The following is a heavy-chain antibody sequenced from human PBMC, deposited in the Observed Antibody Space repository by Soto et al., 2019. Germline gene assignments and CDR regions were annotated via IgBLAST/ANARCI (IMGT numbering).Heavy chain of an antibody. J-gene: IGHJ4*02. Sequence: EVYLVESGGGVVRPGGSLRLSCAASGFGFDEYGMSWVRQGPGKGLEWVSGINRHGDSTGYADSVKGRFTISRDNAKNSLYLEMNGLRAEDTAFYYCARDPSWGYEYGDYGDSWGQGTLVTVSS. CDR3: ARDPSWGYEYGDYGDS. V-gene: IGHV3-20*04. D-gene: IGHD4-17*01. CDR1: GFGFDEYG. CDR2: INRHGDST.